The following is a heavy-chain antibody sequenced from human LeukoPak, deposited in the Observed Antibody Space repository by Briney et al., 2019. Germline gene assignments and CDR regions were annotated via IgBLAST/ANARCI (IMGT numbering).Heavy chain of an antibody. Sequence: AGGSLRLSCAASGFTFSSYGMHWVRQAPGKGLEWVAFIRYDGSNKYYADSVKGRFTISRDNSKNTLYLQMNSLRAEDTAVYYCAKTAVSYSGGWPNWYFDLWGRGTLVTVSS. CDR1: GFTFSSYG. CDR2: IRYDGSNK. V-gene: IGHV3-30*02. CDR3: AKTAVSYSGGWPNWYFDL. J-gene: IGHJ2*01. D-gene: IGHD6-19*01.